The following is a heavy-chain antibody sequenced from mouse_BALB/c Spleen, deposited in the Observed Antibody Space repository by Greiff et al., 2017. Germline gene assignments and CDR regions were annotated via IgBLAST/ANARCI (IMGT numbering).Heavy chain of an antibody. Sequence: EVKLVESGGGLVQPKGSLKLSCAASGFTFNTYAMNWVRQAPGKGLEWVARIRSKSNNYATYYADSVKDRFTISRDDSQSMLYLQMNNLKTEDTAMYYCVRDDYDLFAYWGQGTLVTVSA. J-gene: IGHJ3*01. CDR2: IRSKSNNYAT. D-gene: IGHD2-4*01. CDR1: GFTFNTYA. V-gene: IGHV10-1*02. CDR3: VRDDYDLFAY.